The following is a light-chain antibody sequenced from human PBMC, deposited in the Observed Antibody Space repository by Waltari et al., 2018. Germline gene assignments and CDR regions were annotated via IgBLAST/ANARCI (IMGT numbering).Light chain of an antibody. J-gene: IGLJ3*02. V-gene: IGLV4-69*01. CDR3: QTGGHGTWV. Sequence: QLVLTQSPSASASLGASVKLTCTLSSGHSSNVIAWHQQQPAKGPRYLMKVNSDGSHSKGDKIPDRFSGSSAGAEHYRTISSLQSEDEADYYCQTGGHGTWVFGGGTKLTVL. CDR2: VNSDGSH. CDR1: SGHSSNV.